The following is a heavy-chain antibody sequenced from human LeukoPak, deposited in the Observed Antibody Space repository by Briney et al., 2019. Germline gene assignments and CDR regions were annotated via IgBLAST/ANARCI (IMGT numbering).Heavy chain of an antibody. CDR3: TRDPPTRY. CDR1: GFTFGDYT. D-gene: IGHD1-26*01. CDR2: TRNKADGGTP. Sequence: PGRSLRLSCTASGFTFGDYTMTWIRQAPGKGLEWVGFTRNKADGGTPEYAASVKGRLTISRDDSKSIAYLQMNSLKTDDTAVYYCTRDPPTRYWGQGTLVSVSS. J-gene: IGHJ4*02. V-gene: IGHV3-49*03.